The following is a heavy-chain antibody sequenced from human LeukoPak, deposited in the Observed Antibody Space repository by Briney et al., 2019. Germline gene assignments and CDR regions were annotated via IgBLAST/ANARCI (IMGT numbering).Heavy chain of an antibody. CDR1: GFTFSSYA. Sequence: PGGSLRLSCGGSGFTFSSYAMSWVRQAPGKGLEWVSAISGSGTDTFYANSVKGRFTISRDNPKNTLYLQMNSLRDEDTAVYYCARGTYFYDSSGYYHGWYFDYWGQGTLVTVSS. CDR2: ISGSGTDT. V-gene: IGHV3-23*01. J-gene: IGHJ4*02. D-gene: IGHD3-22*01. CDR3: ARGTYFYDSSGYYHGWYFDY.